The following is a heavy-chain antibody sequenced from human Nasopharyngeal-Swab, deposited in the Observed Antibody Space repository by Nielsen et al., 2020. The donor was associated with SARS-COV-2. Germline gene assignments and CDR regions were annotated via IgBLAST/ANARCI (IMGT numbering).Heavy chain of an antibody. V-gene: IGHV1-3*01. D-gene: IGHD6-19*01. CDR2: INAGNGNT. Sequence: ASVKVSCKASGYTFTSYAMHWVRQAPGQRLEWMGWINAGNGNTKYSQKFQGRVTITRDTSASTAYMELSSLRSDDTAVYYCARVGIAVAGHGGLYYYYGMDVWGQGTTVTVSS. J-gene: IGHJ6*02. CDR1: GYTFTSYA. CDR3: ARVGIAVAGHGGLYYYYGMDV.